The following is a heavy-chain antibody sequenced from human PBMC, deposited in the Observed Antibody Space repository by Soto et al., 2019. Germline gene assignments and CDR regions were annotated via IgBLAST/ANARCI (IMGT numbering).Heavy chain of an antibody. J-gene: IGHJ3*02. V-gene: IGHV4-39*01. CDR2: IYYSGST. Sequence: SETLSLTCTVSGGSISSSSYYWGWIRQPPGKGLEWIGSIYYSGSTYYNPSLKSRVTISVDTSKNQFSLKLASVTAADTALYYCARVERGTATTVVDAFDIWGPGTMVTVSS. CDR1: GGSISSSSYY. D-gene: IGHD1-1*01. CDR3: ARVERGTATTVVDAFDI.